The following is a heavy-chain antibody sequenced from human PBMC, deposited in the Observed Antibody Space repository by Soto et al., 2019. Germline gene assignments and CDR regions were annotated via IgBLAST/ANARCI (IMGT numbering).Heavy chain of an antibody. CDR1: GYSFTSYW. Sequence: PGESLKISCKGSGYSFTSYWISWVRQMPGKGLEWMGRIDPSDSYTNYSPSFQGHVTISADKSISTAYLQWSSLKASDTAMYYCARPSDNWNAYYYYGMDVWGQGTTVTVSS. D-gene: IGHD1-1*01. CDR3: ARPSDNWNAYYYYGMDV. V-gene: IGHV5-10-1*01. J-gene: IGHJ6*02. CDR2: IDPSDSYT.